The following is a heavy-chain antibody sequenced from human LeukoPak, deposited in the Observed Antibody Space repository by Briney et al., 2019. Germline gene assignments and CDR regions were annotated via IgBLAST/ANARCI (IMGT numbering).Heavy chain of an antibody. CDR3: ARAGLYSGSPGGAFDI. Sequence: PSETLSLTCTVSGGSISSDSYYWTWIRQPAGKGLEWIGRIYNTGSTNHNPSLKSRVTISVDTSKNQFSLKLSSVTAADTAVYYCARAGLYSGSPGGAFDIWGQGTMVTVSS. CDR2: IYNTGST. J-gene: IGHJ3*02. V-gene: IGHV4-61*02. CDR1: GGSISSDSYY. D-gene: IGHD1-26*01.